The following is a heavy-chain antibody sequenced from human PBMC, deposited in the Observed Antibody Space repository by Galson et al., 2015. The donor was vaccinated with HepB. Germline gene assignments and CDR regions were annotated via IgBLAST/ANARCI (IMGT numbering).Heavy chain of an antibody. V-gene: IGHV1-69*13. Sequence: SVKVSCKASGGTFSSYAISWVRQAPVQGLEWMGGIIPIFGTANYAQKFQGRVTITADESTSTAYMEQSSLRYEDTSVYYCARDLDFWSGSHNYYYYYGMDVWGQGTMVTVSS. D-gene: IGHD3-3*01. CDR3: ARDLDFWSGSHNYYYYYGMDV. CDR2: IIPIFGTA. CDR1: GGTFSSYA. J-gene: IGHJ6*02.